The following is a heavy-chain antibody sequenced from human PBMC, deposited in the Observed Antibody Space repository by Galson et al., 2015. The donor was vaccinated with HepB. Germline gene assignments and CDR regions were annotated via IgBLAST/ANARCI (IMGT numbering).Heavy chain of an antibody. Sequence: SLRLSCAASGFTFSSYAMSWVRQAPGKGLEWVSTISGSGGSTYYADSVKGRFTISRDNSKNTLYLQMQSLRAEDTAVYYCAKGLDSHVDTAVVHYWDQGTLVTVSS. CDR3: AKGLDSHVDTAVVHY. V-gene: IGHV3-23*01. D-gene: IGHD5-18*01. CDR2: ISGSGGST. CDR1: GFTFSSYA. J-gene: IGHJ4*02.